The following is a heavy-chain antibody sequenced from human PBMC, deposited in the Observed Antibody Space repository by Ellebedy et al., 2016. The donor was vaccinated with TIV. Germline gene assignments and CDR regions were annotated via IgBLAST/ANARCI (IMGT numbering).Heavy chain of an antibody. CDR3: ATDGSYGDYLSPAHAFEN. D-gene: IGHD4-17*01. CDR2: MRDEGSEK. V-gene: IGHV3-7*01. J-gene: IGHJ3*02. CDR1: GFSFRSYW. Sequence: GGSLRLSCAASGFSFRSYWMSWVRQAPGKGLEWVANMRDEGSEKYYVESVRGRFTISRDTAKNSLYLHMTSLRAEDTAVYYCATDGSYGDYLSPAHAFENWGQGTVVIVSS.